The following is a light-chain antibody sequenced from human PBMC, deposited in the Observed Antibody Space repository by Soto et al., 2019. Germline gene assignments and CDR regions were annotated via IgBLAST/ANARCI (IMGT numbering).Light chain of an antibody. Sequence: QSVLTQPPSASGTPGQRVTISCSGSSSNIGSNTVNWYRQLPGTAPKLLIYSNNQRPSGVPDRFSGSKSGTSASLAISGLQSEDGADYYCAAWDDSLFSWVFGGGTQLTVL. V-gene: IGLV1-44*01. CDR3: AAWDDSLFSWV. CDR1: SSNIGSNT. CDR2: SNN. J-gene: IGLJ3*02.